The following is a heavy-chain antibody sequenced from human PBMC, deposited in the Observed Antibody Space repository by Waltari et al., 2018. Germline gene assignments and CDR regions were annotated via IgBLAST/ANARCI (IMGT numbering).Heavy chain of an antibody. D-gene: IGHD2-21*02. CDR1: GGNFNSYK. V-gene: IGHV1-69*13. CDR2: VVPIFSKT. CDR3: VVTDALVAYDF. Sequence: QVQLVQSGAEVKKPGSSVKVSCKASGGNFNSYKLHWVRQAPGQGLEWMGGVVPIFSKTHYAQRFQGRVTITADESASTVLMELTGLRSDDTALYFCVVTDALVAYDFWGQGTLVTVSS. J-gene: IGHJ4*02.